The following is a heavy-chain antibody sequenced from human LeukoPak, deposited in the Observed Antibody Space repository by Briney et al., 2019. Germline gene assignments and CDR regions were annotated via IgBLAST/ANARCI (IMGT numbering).Heavy chain of an antibody. CDR3: ARDWSGMDV. J-gene: IGHJ6*02. Sequence: ASVKVSCKASGYTFTSYGISWVRQAPGQGLEWMGIINPSGGSTSYAQKFQGRVTMTRDTSTSTVYMELSSLRSEDTAVYYCARDWSGMDVWGQGTTVTVSS. V-gene: IGHV1-46*01. CDR2: INPSGGST. CDR1: GYTFTSYG.